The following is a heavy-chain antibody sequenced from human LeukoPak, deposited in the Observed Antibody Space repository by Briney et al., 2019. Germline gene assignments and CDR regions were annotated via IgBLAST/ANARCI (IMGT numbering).Heavy chain of an antibody. CDR2: IYYSGSS. D-gene: IGHD5-24*01. CDR3: ARHRSGWLQSSFDY. J-gene: IGHJ4*02. CDR1: TFSNYW. Sequence: TFSNYWMSWVRQAPGKGLEWIGSIYYSGSSFDNPALKSRVTISVDTSKNQFSLKLSSVTAADTAVYYCARHRSGWLQSSFDYWGQGTLVTVSS. V-gene: IGHV4-39*01.